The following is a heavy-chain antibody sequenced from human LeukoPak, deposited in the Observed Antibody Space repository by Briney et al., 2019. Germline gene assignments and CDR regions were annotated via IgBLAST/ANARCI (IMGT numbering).Heavy chain of an antibody. D-gene: IGHD5-18*01. J-gene: IGHJ6*02. CDR2: IYYSGST. CDR3: AREGSGVGRYVDTPELYGMDV. CDR1: GGSISSGGYY. Sequence: SETLSLTCTVSGGSISSGGYYWSWIRQHPGKGLEWIGYIYYSGSTYYNPSLKSRVTISVDTSKNQFSLKLSSVTAADTAVYYCAREGSGVGRYVDTPELYGMDVWGQGTTVTVSS. V-gene: IGHV4-31*03.